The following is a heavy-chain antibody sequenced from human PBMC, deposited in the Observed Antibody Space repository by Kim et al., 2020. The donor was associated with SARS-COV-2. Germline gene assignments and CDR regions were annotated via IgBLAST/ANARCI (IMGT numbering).Heavy chain of an antibody. CDR2: IKSKTDGGTT. CDR3: TTDPSGSYAGFDY. J-gene: IGHJ4*02. V-gene: IGHV3-15*01. Sequence: GGSLRLSCAASGFTFSNAWMSWVRQAPGKGLEWVGRIKSKTDGGTTDYAAPVKGRFTISRDDSKNTLYLQMNSLKTEDTAVYYCTTDPSGSYAGFDYWGQGTLVTVSS. CDR1: GFTFSNAW. D-gene: IGHD1-26*01.